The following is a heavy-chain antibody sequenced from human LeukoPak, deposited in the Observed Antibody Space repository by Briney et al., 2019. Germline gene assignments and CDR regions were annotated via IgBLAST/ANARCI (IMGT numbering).Heavy chain of an antibody. J-gene: IGHJ3*02. Sequence: GGSLRLSCAASGFTFSNAWMNWVRQAPGKGPEWVAHIKENGNEQYYADSVKGRFTISRDNAKKSLCLQMNSLRAEDTALYYCARGPGDFDASDIWGQGTMVTVSS. CDR3: ARGPGDFDASDI. V-gene: IGHV3-7*01. CDR1: GFTFSNAW. D-gene: IGHD1-14*01. CDR2: IKENGNEQ.